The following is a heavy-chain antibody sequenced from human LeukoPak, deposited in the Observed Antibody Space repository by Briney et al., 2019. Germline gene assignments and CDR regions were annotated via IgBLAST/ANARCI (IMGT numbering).Heavy chain of an antibody. J-gene: IGHJ3*02. CDR1: GFTFSSYS. D-gene: IGHD3-9*01. CDR2: ISSSSSYI. CDR3: ARGIDDILTGYFSDAFDI. Sequence: GGSLRLSCAASGFTFSSYSMNWVRQAPGKGLEWVSSISSSSSYIYYADSVKGRFTISRDNAKNSLYLQMNSLRAEDTAVYYCARGIDDILTGYFSDAFDIWGQGTMVTVSS. V-gene: IGHV3-21*01.